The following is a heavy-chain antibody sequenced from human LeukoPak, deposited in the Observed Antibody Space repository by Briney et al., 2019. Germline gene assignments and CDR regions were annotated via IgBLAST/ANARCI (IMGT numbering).Heavy chain of an antibody. J-gene: IGHJ6*03. CDR3: ARDWRYSSSWYWPNSHYYMDV. V-gene: IGHV4-61*02. CDR2: IYTSGST. CDR1: GGSISSGSYY. D-gene: IGHD6-13*01. Sequence: TASETLSLTCTVSGGSISSGSYYWSWIRQPAGKGLEWIGRIYTSGSTNYNPSLKSRVTISVDTSKNQFSLQLNSVTPEDTAVYYCARDWRYSSSWYWPNSHYYMDVWGKGTTVTIS.